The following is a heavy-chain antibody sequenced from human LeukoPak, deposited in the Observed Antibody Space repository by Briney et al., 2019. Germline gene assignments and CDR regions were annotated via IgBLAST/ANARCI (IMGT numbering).Heavy chain of an antibody. J-gene: IGHJ4*02. CDR2: ISYTGST. V-gene: IGHV4-30-4*01. CDR1: LGSLSSDDYY. Sequence: TLSLTCTLSLGSLSSDDYYWRWTRQPPGKGLAWIGDISYTGSTYDTPSPKSRVTVSTDTSKNQYSLRLSSVTATDTAVYYSAIDSGNYRVVYWGQGTLVTVSS. CDR3: AIDSGNYRVVY. D-gene: IGHD1-26*01.